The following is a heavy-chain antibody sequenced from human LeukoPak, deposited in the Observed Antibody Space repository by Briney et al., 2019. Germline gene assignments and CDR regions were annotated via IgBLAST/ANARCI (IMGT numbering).Heavy chain of an antibody. CDR2: ISGSGGST. Sequence: GGSLRLSCAASGFTFSSYAMSWVRQAPGKGLEWVSAISGSGGSTYYADSVKGRFTISRDNAKNSLYLQMNSLRAEDTAVYYCARSPDYDYVWGSDYWGQGTLVTVSS. CDR3: ARSPDYDYVWGSDY. D-gene: IGHD3-16*01. J-gene: IGHJ4*02. V-gene: IGHV3-23*01. CDR1: GFTFSSYA.